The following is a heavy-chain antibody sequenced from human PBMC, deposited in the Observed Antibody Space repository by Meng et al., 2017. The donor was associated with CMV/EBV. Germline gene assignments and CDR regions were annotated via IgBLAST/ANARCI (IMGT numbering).Heavy chain of an antibody. J-gene: IGHJ3*02. CDR2: TYYSGST. CDR1: GGSISSSSYY. CDR3: ARTNSQWELLRNPTIGAFDI. Sequence: SETLSLTCTVSGGSISSSSYYWGWIRQPPGKGLEWIGSTYYSGSTYYNPSLKSRVTISVDTSKNQFSLKLSSVTAADTAVYYCARTNSQWELLRNPTIGAFDIWGQGTMVTVSS. V-gene: IGHV4-39*07. D-gene: IGHD1-26*01.